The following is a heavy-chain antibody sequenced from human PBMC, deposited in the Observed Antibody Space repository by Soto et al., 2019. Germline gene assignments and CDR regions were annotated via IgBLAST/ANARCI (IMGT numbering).Heavy chain of an antibody. V-gene: IGHV3-48*02. CDR1: GGNFSSYG. CDR2: ISSSRSTK. CDR3: ARDSGYPYGPFDY. J-gene: IGHJ4*02. Sequence: PGGTQRLSCAAAGGNFSSYGRSWIRKKTGKGLEWVGYISSSRSTKYYADSERGGITIAKDNTNNSMYKQRNSQGEEETAVDYYARDSGYPYGPFDYWGQGTLVTVSS. D-gene: IGHD5-18*01.